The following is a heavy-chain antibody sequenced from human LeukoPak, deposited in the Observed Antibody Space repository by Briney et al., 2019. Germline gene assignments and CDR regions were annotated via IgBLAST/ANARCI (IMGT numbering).Heavy chain of an antibody. D-gene: IGHD3-9*01. Sequence: GASVKVSCKASGYTFTSYAMNWVRQAPGQGLEWMGWINTNTGNPTYAQGFTGRFVFSLDASVSTAYLKISSLKAEDTAVYYCARAGYFDWLPTLYYYYYYMDVWGKGTTVTVSS. V-gene: IGHV7-4-1*02. CDR1: GYTFTSYA. J-gene: IGHJ6*03. CDR3: ARAGYFDWLPTLYYYYYYMDV. CDR2: INTNTGNP.